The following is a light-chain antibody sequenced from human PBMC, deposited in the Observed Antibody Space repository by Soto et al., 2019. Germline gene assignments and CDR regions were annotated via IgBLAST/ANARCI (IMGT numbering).Light chain of an antibody. V-gene: IGLV1-51*01. J-gene: IGLJ3*02. CDR3: VTWDSGLSAVL. Sequence: QSVLMQPPSVSAAPGQKVTISCSGSSSNIGNNSVSWYQHLPGTAPKFLIYDNNERPSGIPDRFSASKSGTSATLGNTGLQTGDEADYYCVTWDSGLSAVLFGGGTKLTVL. CDR2: DNN. CDR1: SSNIGNNS.